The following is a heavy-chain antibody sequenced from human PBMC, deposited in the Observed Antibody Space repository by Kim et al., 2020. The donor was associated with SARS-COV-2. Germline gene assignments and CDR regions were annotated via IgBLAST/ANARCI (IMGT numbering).Heavy chain of an antibody. V-gene: IGHV3-74*01. CDR3: TSDVAWVLFDF. Sequence: GGSLRLSCAASGFAFGDYVMHWVRQAPGKGPEWVSRISHDGTSTSYGESVKGRFTVSRDNAKNTVYLQMNSLRAEDTAVYYCTSDVAWVLFDFWGQGTRVTGS. CDR2: ISHDGTST. CDR1: GFAFGDYV. D-gene: IGHD5-12*01. J-gene: IGHJ4*02.